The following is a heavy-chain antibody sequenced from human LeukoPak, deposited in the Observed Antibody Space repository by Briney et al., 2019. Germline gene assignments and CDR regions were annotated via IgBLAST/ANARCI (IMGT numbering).Heavy chain of an antibody. CDR1: GFTFSSYG. D-gene: IGHD3-10*01. J-gene: IGHJ4*02. Sequence: GGSLRLSCAASGFTFSSYGMHWVRQAPGKGLEWVSYISSSSSTIYYADSVKGRFTISRDNAKNPLYLQMNSLRAEDAAVYYCARGPITMVRGGNFDYWGQGTLVTVSS. CDR3: ARGPITMVRGGNFDY. V-gene: IGHV3-48*01. CDR2: ISSSSSTI.